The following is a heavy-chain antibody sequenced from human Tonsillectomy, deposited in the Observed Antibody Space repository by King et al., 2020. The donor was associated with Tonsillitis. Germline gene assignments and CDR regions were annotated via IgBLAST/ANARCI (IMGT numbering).Heavy chain of an antibody. D-gene: IGHD4-17*01. CDR2: ISGDGGNT. V-gene: IGHV3-43*02. CDR3: AKDIRYGDSPEYFDY. J-gene: IGHJ4*02. CDR1: GFTFDDYA. Sequence: VQLVESGGGVVQPGGSLRLSCAASGFTFDDYAMHWVRQAPGKGLEWGSLISGDGGNTYYADSVKGRFTISRDNSKNSLYLQMNSLRTEDTALYYCAKDIRYGDSPEYFDYWGQGTLVTVSS.